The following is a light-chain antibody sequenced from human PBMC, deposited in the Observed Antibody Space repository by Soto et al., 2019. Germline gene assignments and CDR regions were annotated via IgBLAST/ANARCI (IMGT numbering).Light chain of an antibody. J-gene: IGKJ1*01. CDR1: LNIEMG. V-gene: IGKV1-5*01. CDR2: EVS. Sequence: DIQRTQSPSTVSASVVHRVRLTCRASLNIEMGQAWYQQKPGKAPKLLLYEVSTLERGVPSRFSGSGPEPEFTLTVSDLLRDDFATYYCQQYQSDTWTFGQGTKVEVK. CDR3: QQYQSDTWT.